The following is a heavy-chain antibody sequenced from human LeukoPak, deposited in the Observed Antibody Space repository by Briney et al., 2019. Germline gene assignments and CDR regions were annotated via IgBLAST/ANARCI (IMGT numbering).Heavy chain of an antibody. CDR3: ATQRGSYLWGTDFDY. CDR2: IDPKSGGT. J-gene: IGHJ4*02. CDR1: GYTFTDYH. D-gene: IGHD3-16*01. Sequence: ASVKVSCKTSGYTFTDYHMHWVRQAPGQGLEWMGWIDPKSGGTKYAQRFQGRVTMTRDTSISTAYMELSRLRSDDTAVYYCATQRGSYLWGTDFDYWGQGTLVTASS. V-gene: IGHV1-2*02.